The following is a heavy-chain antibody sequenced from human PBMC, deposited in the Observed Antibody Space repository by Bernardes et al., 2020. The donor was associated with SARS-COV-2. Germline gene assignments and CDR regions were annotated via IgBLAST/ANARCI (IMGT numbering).Heavy chain of an antibody. CDR3: ARALRTTSPPDY. Sequence: GGSLRLSCAASGFVFRRFGMYWVRQAPGKGQEWVAAMWFDGSDRDYADSVKGRFTISRDNSKNTLYLQMNSLRDEDTAIYYCARALRTTSPPDYWGQGTLVTVSA. J-gene: IGHJ4*02. D-gene: IGHD1-1*01. CDR2: MWFDGSDR. CDR1: GFVFRRFG. V-gene: IGHV3-33*07.